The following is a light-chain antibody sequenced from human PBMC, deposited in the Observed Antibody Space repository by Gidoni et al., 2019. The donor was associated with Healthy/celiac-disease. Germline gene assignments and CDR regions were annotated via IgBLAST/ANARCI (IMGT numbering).Light chain of an antibody. Sequence: QSVLPQPPSVSGAPAQRVTISCTGSSSNIGAGYDVHWYQQLPGTAPNLLIYGNNNRPSGVPDRFSGSKSGTSASLAITGLQAEDEADYYCQSYDSSLSGHWVFGGGTKLTVL. V-gene: IGLV1-40*01. CDR2: GNN. CDR3: QSYDSSLSGHWV. J-gene: IGLJ3*02. CDR1: SSNIGAGYD.